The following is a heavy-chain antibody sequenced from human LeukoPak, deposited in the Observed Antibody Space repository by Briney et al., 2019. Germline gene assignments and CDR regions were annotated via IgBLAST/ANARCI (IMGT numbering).Heavy chain of an antibody. CDR2: ISSSSSYI. CDR3: ARDFGDDYGDYAWSTEDY. V-gene: IGHV3-21*01. CDR1: GFTFSSYS. J-gene: IGHJ4*02. Sequence: KSGGSLRLSCAASGFTFSSYSMNWVRQAPGKGLEWVSSISSSSSYIYYADSVKGRFTISRGNAKNSLYLQMNSLRAEDTAVYYCARDFGDDYGDYAWSTEDYWSQGTLVTVSS. D-gene: IGHD4-17*01.